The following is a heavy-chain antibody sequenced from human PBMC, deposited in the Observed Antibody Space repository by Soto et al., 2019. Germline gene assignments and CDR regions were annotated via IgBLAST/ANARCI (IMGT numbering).Heavy chain of an antibody. Sequence: QVPLVQSGAEVKKPGASVKVSCKASGYSLTDYGISWVRQAPGQGIEWMGWISGYTGNTNYAQKLPGRVTMTTDTSTNTAYMELRSLRSDDTGVYYCARERDLWFDPWGQATLVTVAS. J-gene: IGHJ5*02. CDR1: GYSLTDYG. CDR2: ISGYTGNT. V-gene: IGHV1-18*04. CDR3: ARERDLWFDP.